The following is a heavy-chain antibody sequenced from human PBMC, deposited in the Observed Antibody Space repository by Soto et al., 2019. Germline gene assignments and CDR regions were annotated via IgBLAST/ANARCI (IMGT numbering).Heavy chain of an antibody. J-gene: IGHJ4*02. Sequence: LRLSCAASGFTFSRYSMNWVRQAPGKGLAWVSSISSSSSYIYYADTVKGRFTISRDNAKNSLYLKMNSLRAEDTAVYYGARDFRRIVVVPAAIDYWGQGTLVTVSS. V-gene: IGHV3-21*01. D-gene: IGHD2-2*01. CDR1: GFTFSRYS. CDR2: ISSSSSYI. CDR3: ARDFRRIVVVPAAIDY.